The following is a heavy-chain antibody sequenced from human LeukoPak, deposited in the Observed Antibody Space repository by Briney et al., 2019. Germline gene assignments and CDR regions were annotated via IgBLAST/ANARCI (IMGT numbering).Heavy chain of an antibody. Sequence: GGSLRLSCAASGFTFSSYGMHWVRQAPGKGLEWVAVISYDGSNKYYADSVKGRFTISRDNSKNTLYLQMNSLRAEDTAVYYCARHSGLRSPLGVWGKGTTVTVSS. J-gene: IGHJ6*04. D-gene: IGHD3-3*01. CDR2: ISYDGSNK. V-gene: IGHV3-30*03. CDR1: GFTFSSYG. CDR3: ARHSGLRSPLGV.